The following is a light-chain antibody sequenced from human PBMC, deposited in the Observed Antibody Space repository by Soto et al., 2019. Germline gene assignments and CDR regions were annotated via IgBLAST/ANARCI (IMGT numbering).Light chain of an antibody. CDR2: AAS. J-gene: IGKJ4*01. V-gene: IGKV1-39*01. CDR1: QSISSY. Sequence: DIQMTQSPSSLSASVGDRVTITCRASQSISSYLNWYQQKPGKAPKLLIYAASSLQCGVPSRFSGSGSGTDFTLTISSLQPKDFATYYCKQSYSTPHTFGGGTKVDIK. CDR3: KQSYSTPHT.